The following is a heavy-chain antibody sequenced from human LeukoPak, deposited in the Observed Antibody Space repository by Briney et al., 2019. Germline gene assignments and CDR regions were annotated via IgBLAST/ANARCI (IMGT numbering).Heavy chain of an antibody. CDR1: GFTFSDYY. Sequence: GGSLRLSCAASGFTFSDYYMSWIRQAPGKGLEWVSYISSSGSTIYYADSVKGRFTISRDNAKNSLYLQMNSLRAEDTAVYYCASPYSSSWYDPVYAFDIWGQGTMVTVSS. CDR3: ASPYSSSWYDPVYAFDI. D-gene: IGHD6-13*01. V-gene: IGHV3-11*01. J-gene: IGHJ3*02. CDR2: ISSSGSTI.